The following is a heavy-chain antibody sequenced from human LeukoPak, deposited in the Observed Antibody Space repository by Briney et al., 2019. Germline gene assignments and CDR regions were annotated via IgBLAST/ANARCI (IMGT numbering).Heavy chain of an antibody. CDR3: ASAPKYSSSWSSPFDY. Sequence: ASVKVSCKASGYTFTSYHLHWVRQAPGQGLEWMGIINPSGGSPNYAQKFQGRVTITADESTSTAYMELSSLRSEDTAVYYCASAPKYSSSWSSPFDYWGQGTLVTVSS. J-gene: IGHJ4*02. CDR1: GYTFTSYH. CDR2: INPSGGSP. D-gene: IGHD6-13*01. V-gene: IGHV1-46*01.